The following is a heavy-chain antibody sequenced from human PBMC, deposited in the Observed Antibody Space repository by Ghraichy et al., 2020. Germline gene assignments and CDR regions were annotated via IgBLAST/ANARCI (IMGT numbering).Heavy chain of an antibody. V-gene: IGHV4-28*01. Sequence: SETLSLTCAVSAYSMSSGYWWGWIRQPPGKGLEWVGYIFYSGDTHYNPSLKSRITMSVDTSKNQFTLNLSSVTAVDTAVYYCARYSSSIVAHYFDSWCQGILVTVSS. D-gene: IGHD6-13*01. CDR2: IFYSGDT. J-gene: IGHJ4*02. CDR1: AYSMSSGYW. CDR3: ARYSSSIVAHYFDS.